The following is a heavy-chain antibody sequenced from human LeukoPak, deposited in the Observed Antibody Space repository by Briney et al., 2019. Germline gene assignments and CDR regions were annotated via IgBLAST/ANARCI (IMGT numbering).Heavy chain of an antibody. CDR3: ARAPTYSGSYYSYYYMDV. CDR1: GGSISSYY. J-gene: IGHJ6*03. Sequence: SETLSLTCTVSGGSISSYYWSWIRQPPGKGLEWIGYIYYSGSTNYNPSLKSRVIISIDTSKIQFSLKLSSVTAADTAVYYCARAPTYSGSYYSYYYMDVWGKGTTVTVSS. V-gene: IGHV4-59*01. CDR2: IYYSGST. D-gene: IGHD1-26*01.